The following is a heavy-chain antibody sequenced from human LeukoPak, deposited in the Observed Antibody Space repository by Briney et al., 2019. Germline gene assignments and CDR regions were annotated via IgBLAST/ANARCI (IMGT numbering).Heavy chain of an antibody. CDR3: VRGHYADY. V-gene: IGHV3-7*01. J-gene: IGHJ4*02. Sequence: GGSLRLSCAASGFMFSSYSMNWVRQAPGKGLEWVANIKADGSEEDYVDSVKGRFIISRDNAKNSLYLQMNRLRADDTALYYCVRGHYADYTSQGTLVTVSS. CDR1: GFMFSSYS. CDR2: IKADGSEE.